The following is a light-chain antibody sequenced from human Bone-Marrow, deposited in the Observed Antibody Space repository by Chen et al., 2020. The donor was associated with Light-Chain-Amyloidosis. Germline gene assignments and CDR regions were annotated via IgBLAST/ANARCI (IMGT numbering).Light chain of an antibody. J-gene: IGLJ2*01. CDR2: RDT. Sequence: SYELTQPTSVSVSPGQTARITCSGDDLPTKYAYWYQQKPGQAPVMVIHRDTERPSGISERFSGSSSGTTATLTISGVQAEDEAYYHCQSADSSGTYEVIFGGGTKLTVL. CDR1: DLPTKY. CDR3: QSADSSGTYEVI. V-gene: IGLV3-25*03.